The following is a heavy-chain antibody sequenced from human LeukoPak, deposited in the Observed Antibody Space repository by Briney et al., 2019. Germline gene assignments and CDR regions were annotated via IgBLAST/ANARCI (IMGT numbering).Heavy chain of an antibody. V-gene: IGHV3-30*04. J-gene: IGHJ4*02. CDR1: GFTFSSYA. CDR2: ISYDGSNK. Sequence: GGSLRLSCAASGFTFSSYAMHWVRQAPGKGLEWVAVISYDGSNKYYADSVKGRFTISRDKSKNTLYLQMNSLRAEDTAVYYCARDRSLDYWGQGTLVTVSS. CDR3: ARDRSLDY.